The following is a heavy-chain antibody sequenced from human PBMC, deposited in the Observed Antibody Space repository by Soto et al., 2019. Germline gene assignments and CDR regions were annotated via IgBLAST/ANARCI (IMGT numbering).Heavy chain of an antibody. CDR3: ARGSVVAALLYGMDV. Sequence: QVQLVESGGGVVQPGRSLRLSCAASGFTFSSYAMHWVRQAPGKGLEGVAVISYDGSNKYYADSVKGRFTISRDNSKNTLYLQMNSLRAEDTAVYYCARGSVVAALLYGMDVWGQGTTVTVSS. V-gene: IGHV3-30-3*01. CDR1: GFTFSSYA. D-gene: IGHD2-15*01. J-gene: IGHJ6*02. CDR2: ISYDGSNK.